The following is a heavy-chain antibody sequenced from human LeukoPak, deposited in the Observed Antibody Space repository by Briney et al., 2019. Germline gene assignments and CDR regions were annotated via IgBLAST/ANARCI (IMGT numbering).Heavy chain of an antibody. D-gene: IGHD6-13*01. V-gene: IGHV3-7*01. Sequence: GGSLRLSCAASGFTFSSYGMHWVRQAPGKGLEWVANIKQDGSEKYYVDSVKGRFTISRDNAKNSLYLQMNSLRAEDTAVYYCARDSQQRRRFNWFDPWGQGTLVTVSS. J-gene: IGHJ5*02. CDR3: ARDSQQRRRFNWFDP. CDR2: IKQDGSEK. CDR1: GFTFSSYG.